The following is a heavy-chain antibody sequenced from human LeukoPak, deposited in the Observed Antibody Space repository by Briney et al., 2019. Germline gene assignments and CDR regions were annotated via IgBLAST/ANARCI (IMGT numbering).Heavy chain of an antibody. CDR2: TYTSGST. D-gene: IGHD2-21*01. CDR3: ARGESYRGYYFDY. CDR1: GGSISSGSYY. J-gene: IGHJ4*02. Sequence: SETLSLTCTVSGGSISSGSYYWSWIRQPAGKGLEWIGRTYTSGSTNYNPSLKSRVTISVDTSKNQFSLKPSSVTAADTAVYYCARGESYRGYYFDYWGQGTLVTVSS. V-gene: IGHV4-61*02.